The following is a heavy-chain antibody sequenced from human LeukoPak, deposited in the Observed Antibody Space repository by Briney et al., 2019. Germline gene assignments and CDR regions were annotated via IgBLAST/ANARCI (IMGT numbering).Heavy chain of an antibody. CDR3: ANSPRILWFDP. CDR2: IYSGGST. J-gene: IGHJ5*02. CDR1: GFTVSSNY. Sequence: PGGSLRLSCAASGFTVSSNYMSWVRQAPGKGLEWVSVIYSGGSTYYADSVKGRFTISRDNSKNTLYLQMNSLRAEDTAVYYCANSPRILWFDPWGQGTLVTVSS. V-gene: IGHV3-53*01. D-gene: IGHD3-3*01.